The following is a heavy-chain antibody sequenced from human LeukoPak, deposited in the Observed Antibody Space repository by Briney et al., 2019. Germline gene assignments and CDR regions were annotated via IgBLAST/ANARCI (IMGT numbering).Heavy chain of an antibody. Sequence: ASVKVSCKASGGTFSRYAISWVRQAPGQGLEWMGGIIPMFGTANYAQKFQGRVTITADESTSTAYMELSSLRSEDTAVYYCARVVGTYYYDSSGYLDYWGQGTLVTVSS. CDR3: ARVVGTYYYDSSGYLDY. V-gene: IGHV1-69*13. CDR2: IIPMFGTA. J-gene: IGHJ4*02. CDR1: GGTFSRYA. D-gene: IGHD3-22*01.